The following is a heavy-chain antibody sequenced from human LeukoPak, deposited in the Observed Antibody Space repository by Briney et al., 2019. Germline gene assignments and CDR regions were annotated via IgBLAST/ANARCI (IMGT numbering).Heavy chain of an antibody. CDR1: GGSISSYY. CDR2: IYTSGST. V-gene: IGHV4-4*07. J-gene: IGHJ3*02. Sequence: KASETLSLTCTVSGGSISSYYWSWIRQPAGKGLEWIGRIYTSGSTNYNPSLKSRVTMSVDTSKNQFSLKLSSVTAADTAVYYCAREPYYDSSGYYSDDAFDIWGQGTMVTVSS. D-gene: IGHD3-22*01. CDR3: AREPYYDSSGYYSDDAFDI.